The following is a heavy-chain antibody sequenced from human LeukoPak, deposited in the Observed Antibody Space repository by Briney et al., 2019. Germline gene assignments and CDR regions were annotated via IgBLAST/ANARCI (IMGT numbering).Heavy chain of an antibody. CDR2: INPNSGGT. J-gene: IGHJ3*02. CDR3: ARVEGYCSTTSCQQNNAFDI. V-gene: IGHV1-2*02. CDR1: GYTFTGYY. Sequence: ASVKLSCKASGYTFTGYYMHWVRQSPGQGLEWMGWINPNSGGTNYAQKFQARVTMTRDTSISTAYMELSRLRSDDTAVYYCARVEGYCSTTSCQQNNAFDIWGQGTMVTVSS. D-gene: IGHD2-2*01.